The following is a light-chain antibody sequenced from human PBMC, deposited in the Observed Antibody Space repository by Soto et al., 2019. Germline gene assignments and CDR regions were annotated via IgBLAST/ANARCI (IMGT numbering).Light chain of an antibody. V-gene: IGKV3-15*01. CDR3: QQYNNWPRT. J-gene: IGKJ1*01. CDR2: GAS. Sequence: EIVMTQSPATLSVSPGEGATLACRASQSISNYLAWYQQKPGQAPRLLIYGASTRATGIPARFSGSGSGTEFTLTISSLQSEDFAVYHCQQYNNWPRTFGQGTTVEIK. CDR1: QSISNY.